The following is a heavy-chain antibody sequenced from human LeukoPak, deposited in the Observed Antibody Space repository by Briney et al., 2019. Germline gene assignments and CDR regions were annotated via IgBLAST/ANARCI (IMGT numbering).Heavy chain of an antibody. CDR2: INAGNGNA. D-gene: IGHD3-16*01. CDR3: ARKWGNAFDI. J-gene: IGHJ3*02. V-gene: IGHV1-3*03. Sequence: GASVKVSCKASGYIFTNYAVHWVRQAPGQRLEWMGWINAGNGNANYSQDFQGRVTITRDTSASTVYMELSSLRSEDMVVYYCARKWGNAFDIWGQGTMVTVSS. CDR1: GYIFTNYA.